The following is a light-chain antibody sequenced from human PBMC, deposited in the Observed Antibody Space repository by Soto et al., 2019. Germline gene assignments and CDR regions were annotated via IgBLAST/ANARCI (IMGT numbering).Light chain of an antibody. V-gene: IGKV3-20*01. CDR2: STS. Sequence: EVVLTQSPGTLSLSPGERATLSCRASQRVSSTNFAWYQQKPGQAPRLLIYSTSNRARGIPDRFRGSGSWTDFPLTISRLEPEDFAVYYCHQYGDSQTFGQGTKVELK. CDR3: HQYGDSQT. CDR1: QRVSSTN. J-gene: IGKJ1*01.